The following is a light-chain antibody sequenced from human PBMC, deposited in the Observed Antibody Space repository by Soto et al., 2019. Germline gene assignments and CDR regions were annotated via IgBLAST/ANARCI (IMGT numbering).Light chain of an antibody. CDR1: SSDVGSYNS. Sequence: QSVLAQPASVSGSPGQSITISCTGTSSDVGSYNSVSWYQQYPGKAPTLMIHDVSNRPSGVSNRFSGSKSGNTASLTISGLQAEDEADYYCSSYTSSSLYVFGTGTKVTVL. CDR3: SSYTSSSLYV. J-gene: IGLJ1*01. CDR2: DVS. V-gene: IGLV2-14*03.